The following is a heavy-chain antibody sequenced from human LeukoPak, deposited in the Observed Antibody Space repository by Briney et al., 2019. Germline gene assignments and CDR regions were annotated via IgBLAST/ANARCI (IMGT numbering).Heavy chain of an antibody. CDR1: GGSISSYY. CDR2: IYYSGSA. D-gene: IGHD2-15*01. CDR3: ARHFSAYDIVYYGLDV. V-gene: IGHV4-39*01. J-gene: IGHJ6*02. Sequence: SETLSLTCTVSGGSISSYYWSWIRQPPGKGLEWIGSIYYSGSAYYNPSLKSRVTISIDTSKNQFSLKLSSVTAADTAVYYCARHFSAYDIVYYGLDVWGQGTTVTVSS.